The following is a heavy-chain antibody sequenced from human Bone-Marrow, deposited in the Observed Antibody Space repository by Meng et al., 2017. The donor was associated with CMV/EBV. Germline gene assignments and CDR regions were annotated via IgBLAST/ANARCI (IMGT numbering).Heavy chain of an antibody. CDR1: GFTVSSNY. D-gene: IGHD2-2*01. Sequence: GESLKISCAASGFTVSSNYMSWVRQAPGKGLEWVSVIYSCGSTYYADSVKGRFTISRDNAKNSLYLQMNSLRAEDTAVYYCASVVVPAAFNYWGQGTLVTVSS. V-gene: IGHV3-66*03. CDR2: IYSCGST. CDR3: ASVVVPAAFNY. J-gene: IGHJ4*02.